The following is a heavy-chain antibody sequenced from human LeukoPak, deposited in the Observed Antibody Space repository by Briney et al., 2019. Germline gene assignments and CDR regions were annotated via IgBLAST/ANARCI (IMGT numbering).Heavy chain of an antibody. Sequence: ASVKVSCKASGYTFTGNYMHWVRQAPGQGLEWMGWINPNSGGTNYAQKFQGRVTMTRDTSISTAYMELSRLRSDDTAVYYCARGYCGGDCPTDFDYWGQGTLVTVSS. CDR3: ARGYCGGDCPTDFDY. CDR1: GYTFTGNY. J-gene: IGHJ4*02. CDR2: INPNSGGT. D-gene: IGHD2-21*02. V-gene: IGHV1-2*02.